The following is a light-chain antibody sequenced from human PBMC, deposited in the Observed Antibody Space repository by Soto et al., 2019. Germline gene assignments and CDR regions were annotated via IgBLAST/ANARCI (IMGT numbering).Light chain of an antibody. CDR3: QNRGTGKEVV. V-gene: IGLV4-69*01. CDR1: TGHLSYA. CDR2: LNSDGSH. J-gene: IGLJ2*01. Sequence: QLALTQSPSASASLGASVKLTCTPTTGHLSYAIAWHQQQPEKGPRYLMKLNSDGSHSKGDVIPDRFSGSSSEAERFLIIDSLQSEDEDDYFCQNRGTGKEVVFGGGTKLTVL.